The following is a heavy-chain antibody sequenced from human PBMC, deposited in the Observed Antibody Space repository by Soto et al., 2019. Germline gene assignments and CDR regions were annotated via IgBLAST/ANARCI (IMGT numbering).Heavy chain of an antibody. Sequence: QVHLQESGPGLVKPSQPLSLTCTVSGDSTISGSYFWTWIRQRSGKGLEWIGYIYDSGSTSYNPSLASRVSISADTSNNHFSLTLISVTAADTAVYYCARRAGNRRGYPIDYWGQGTPVTVSS. CDR3: ARRAGNRRGYPIDY. V-gene: IGHV4-31*03. D-gene: IGHD5-18*01. CDR1: GDSTISGSYF. CDR2: IYDSGST. J-gene: IGHJ4*02.